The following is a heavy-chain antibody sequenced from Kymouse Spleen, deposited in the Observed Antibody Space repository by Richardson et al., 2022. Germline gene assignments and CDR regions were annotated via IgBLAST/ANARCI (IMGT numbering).Heavy chain of an antibody. J-gene: IGHJ4*02. D-gene: IGHD1-26*01. V-gene: IGHV4-61*01. Sequence: QVQLQESGPGLVKPSETLSLTCTVSGGSVSSGSYYWSWIRQPPGKGLEWIGYIYYSGSTNYNPSLKSRVTISVDTSKNQFSLKLSSVTAADTAVYYCASARGGSTPYYFDYWGQGTLVTVSS. CDR3: ASARGGSTPYYFDY. CDR1: GGSVSSGSYY. CDR2: IYYSGST.